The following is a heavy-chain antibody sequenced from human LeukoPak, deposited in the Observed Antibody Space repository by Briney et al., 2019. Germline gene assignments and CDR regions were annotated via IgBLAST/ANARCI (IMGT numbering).Heavy chain of an antibody. CDR1: GFTFDDYA. CDR3: AKDMGPTGDYAFDY. CDR2: ISWNSGSI. J-gene: IGHJ4*02. D-gene: IGHD4-17*01. V-gene: IGHV3-9*01. Sequence: GRSLRFSCAASGFTFDDYAMHWVRQAPGKGLEWVSGISWNSGSIGYADSVKGRFTISRDNAKNSLYLQMNSLRAEDTALYYCAKDMGPTGDYAFDYWGQGTLVTVSS.